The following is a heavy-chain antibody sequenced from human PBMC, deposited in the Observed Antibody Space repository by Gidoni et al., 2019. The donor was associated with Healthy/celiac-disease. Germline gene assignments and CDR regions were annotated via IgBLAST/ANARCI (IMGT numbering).Heavy chain of an antibody. V-gene: IGHV4-34*01. D-gene: IGHD1-26*01. CDR3: ARDREEAFDI. CDR1: GGSFSGYY. J-gene: IGHJ3*02. CDR2: INHSGST. Sequence: QVQLQQWGAGLLKPSETLSLTCAVYGGSFSGYYWSWIRQPPGKGLEWIGEINHSGSTNYNPSLKSRVTISVDTSKNQFSLKLSSVTAADTAVYYCARDREEAFDIWGQGTMVTVSS.